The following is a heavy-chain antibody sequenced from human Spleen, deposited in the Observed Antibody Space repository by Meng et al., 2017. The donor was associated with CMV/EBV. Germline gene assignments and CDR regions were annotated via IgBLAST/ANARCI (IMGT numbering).Heavy chain of an antibody. Sequence: SFSGYYWSWIRQPPEKGLEYIGGINRGGGANYNPSLKSRVTMSVDTSKNQFSLKLSSVAAADTAVYYCARVSGRYDTSGYYQRFFDYWGQGTLVTVSS. CDR1: SFSGYY. D-gene: IGHD3-22*01. J-gene: IGHJ4*02. CDR3: ARVSGRYDTSGYYQRFFDY. CDR2: INRGGGA. V-gene: IGHV4-34*09.